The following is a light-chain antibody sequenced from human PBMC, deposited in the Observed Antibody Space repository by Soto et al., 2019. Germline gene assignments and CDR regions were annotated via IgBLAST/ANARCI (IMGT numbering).Light chain of an antibody. CDR2: DDD. V-gene: IGLV1-51*01. CDR3: GSWDSRLSAYV. J-gene: IGLJ1*01. Sequence: QSVLTQPPSVFAAPGQKVTISCSGSSPNIGGNSVSWYQQLPGTAPKLLIYDDDKRPSGIPDRFSGSKSGTSATLGITGFQTGDEADYYCGSWDSRLSAYVFGTGTKVTVL. CDR1: SPNIGGNS.